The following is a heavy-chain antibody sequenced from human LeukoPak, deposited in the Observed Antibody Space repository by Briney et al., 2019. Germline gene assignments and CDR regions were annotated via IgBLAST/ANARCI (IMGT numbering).Heavy chain of an antibody. J-gene: IGHJ5*02. V-gene: IGHV4-61*02. D-gene: IGHD6-13*01. CDR2: IYTSGST. Sequence: PSETLSLTCTVSGGSISSGSYYWSWIRQPAGKGLEWIGRIYTSGSTNYNPSLKSRVTISVDTSKNQFSLKLSSVTAADTAVYYCASQGPRINIAAAGRYWFDPWGQGTLVTVSS. CDR3: ASQGPRINIAAAGRYWFDP. CDR1: GGSISSGSYY.